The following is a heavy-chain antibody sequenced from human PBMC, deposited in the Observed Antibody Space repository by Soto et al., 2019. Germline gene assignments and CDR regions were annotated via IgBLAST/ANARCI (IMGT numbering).Heavy chain of an antibody. CDR3: ARDVRGHYYYYGMDV. D-gene: IGHD5-12*01. CDR1: GYTVTSYG. J-gene: IGHJ6*02. Sequence: QVQLVQSGAEVKKPGASVKVSCKASGYTVTSYGISWVRQAPGQGLEWMGWISAYNANTNYAQKLQGRVTMTTDTSTSTAYMELRSLRSDDTAVYYCARDVRGHYYYYGMDVWGQGTTVTVSS. V-gene: IGHV1-18*01. CDR2: ISAYNANT.